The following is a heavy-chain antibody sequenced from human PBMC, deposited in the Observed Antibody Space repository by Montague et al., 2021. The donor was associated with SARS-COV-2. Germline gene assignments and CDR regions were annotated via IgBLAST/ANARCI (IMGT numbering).Heavy chain of an antibody. CDR3: ARGSSILWWWPFDY. CDR1: GGSISSSSYY. V-gene: IGHV4-39*07. Sequence: SETLSLTCTVSGGSISSSSYYWGWIRQPPGKGLEWIGEINHSGSTNYNPSLKSRVTISVDTSKNQFSLKLSSVTAADTAVYYCARGSSILWWWPFDYWGQGTLVTVSS. D-gene: IGHD2-21*01. CDR2: INHSGST. J-gene: IGHJ4*02.